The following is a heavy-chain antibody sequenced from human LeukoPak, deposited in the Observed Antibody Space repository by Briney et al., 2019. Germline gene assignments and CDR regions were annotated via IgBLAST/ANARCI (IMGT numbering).Heavy chain of an antibody. CDR1: GFTFSSYA. D-gene: IGHD4-17*01. J-gene: IGHJ5*02. CDR2: ISYDGSNR. Sequence: PGGSLRLSCAASGFTFSSYAMSWVRQAPGKGLEWVAVISYDGSNRYYADSVKGRFTISRDNSKNTLYLQMNSLRAEDTAVYYCAKDLGYGDYADWFDPWGQGTLVTVSS. CDR3: AKDLGYGDYADWFDP. V-gene: IGHV3-30*18.